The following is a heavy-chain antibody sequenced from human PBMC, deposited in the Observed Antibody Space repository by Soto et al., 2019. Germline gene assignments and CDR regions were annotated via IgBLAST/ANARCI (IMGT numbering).Heavy chain of an antibody. J-gene: IGHJ5*02. Sequence: SETLSLTCTVSGGSISSGGYYWSWIRQHPGRGLEWIGYIYYSGSTYYNPSLKSRVTISVDTSKNQFSLKLSSVTAADTAVYYCARGSTASYNWFDPWGQGTLVTVSS. V-gene: IGHV4-31*03. CDR2: IYYSGST. CDR1: GGSISSGGYY. CDR3: ARGSTASYNWFDP.